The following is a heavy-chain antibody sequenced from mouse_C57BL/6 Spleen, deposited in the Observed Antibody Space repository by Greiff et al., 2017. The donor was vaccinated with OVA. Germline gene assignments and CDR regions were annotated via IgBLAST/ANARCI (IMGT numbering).Heavy chain of an antibody. D-gene: IGHD1-1*01. CDR2: IYPGDGDT. J-gene: IGHJ4*01. CDR3: ASDYGSSYDYAMDY. Sequence: QVHVKQSGAELVKPGASVKISCKASGYAFSSYWMNWVKQRPGKGLEWIGQIYPGDGDTNYNGKFKGKATLTADKSSSTAYMQLSSLTSEDSAVYFCASDYGSSYDYAMDYWGQGTSVTVSS. CDR1: GYAFSSYW. V-gene: IGHV1-80*01.